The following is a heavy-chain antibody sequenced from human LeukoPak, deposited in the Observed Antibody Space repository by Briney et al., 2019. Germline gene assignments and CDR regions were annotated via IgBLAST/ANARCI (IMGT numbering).Heavy chain of an antibody. CDR2: IIHSGRI. CDR1: GGSFSGYY. J-gene: IGHJ4*02. D-gene: IGHD6-13*01. V-gene: IGHV4-34*12. Sequence: SETLSLTCAVYGGSFSGYYWSWIRQPPGKGLEWIGEIIHSGRINYNPSLKSRVTISVDTSKNQFSLKLSSVTAADTAVYYCARDFWPRIAAAGKPDITDYFDYWGQGTLVTVSS. CDR3: ARDFWPRIAAAGKPDITDYFDY.